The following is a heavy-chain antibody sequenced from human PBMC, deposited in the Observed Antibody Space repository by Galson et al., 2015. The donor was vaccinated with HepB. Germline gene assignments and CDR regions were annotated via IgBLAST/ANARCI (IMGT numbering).Heavy chain of an antibody. J-gene: IGHJ6*02. CDR2: INTNTGNP. CDR1: GYTFTSYA. Sequence: SVKVSCKASGYTFTSYAMNWVRQAPGQGLEWMGWINTNTGNPTYAQGFTGRFVFSLDTSVSTAYLQISSLKAEDTAVYYCARNSVRWELLDYYYGMDVWGQGTTVTVSS. D-gene: IGHD1-26*01. V-gene: IGHV7-4-1*02. CDR3: ARNSVRWELLDYYYGMDV.